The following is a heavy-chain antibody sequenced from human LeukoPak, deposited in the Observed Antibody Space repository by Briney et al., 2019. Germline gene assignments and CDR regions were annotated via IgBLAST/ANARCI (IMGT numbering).Heavy chain of an antibody. CDR2: IYNSGST. Sequence: SETLSLTCTVSGGSINSYYWNWIRQPPGKGLEWIGYIYNSGSTNYNPSLKSRVSMSIDTSQNQFSLKLTSVTATDTAVYYCAAAAAGTGVDYWGQGTLVTVSS. CDR3: AAAAAGTGVDY. J-gene: IGHJ4*02. D-gene: IGHD6-13*01. V-gene: IGHV4-59*08. CDR1: GGSINSYY.